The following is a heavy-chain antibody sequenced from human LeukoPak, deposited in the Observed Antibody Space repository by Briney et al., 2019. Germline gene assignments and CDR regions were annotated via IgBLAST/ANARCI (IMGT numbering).Heavy chain of an antibody. CDR3: ARYPSYGDYGLRHWYFDL. J-gene: IGHJ2*01. CDR2: INPSGGST. Sequence: GASVKVSCKASGYTFTSYYMHWVRQAPGQGLEWMGIINPSGGSTSYAQKFQGRVTMTRDTSTSTAYMELRSLRSDDTAVYYCARYPSYGDYGLRHWYFDLWGRGTLVTVSS. D-gene: IGHD4-17*01. CDR1: GYTFTSYY. V-gene: IGHV1-46*01.